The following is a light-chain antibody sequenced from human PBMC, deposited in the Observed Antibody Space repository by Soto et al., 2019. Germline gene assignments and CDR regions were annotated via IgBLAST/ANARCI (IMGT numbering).Light chain of an antibody. CDR1: SSDVGGYNY. V-gene: IGLV2-14*01. Sequence: QSVLTQPASVSGSPGQSITISCTGTSSDVGGYNYVSWYQQHPGKAPKLMIYDVSNRPSGVSNRFSGSKSGNTASLTSSGLQAEDEADYYCSSYTSSSTGVVFGGGTKLTVL. CDR2: DVS. CDR3: SSYTSSSTGVV. J-gene: IGLJ2*01.